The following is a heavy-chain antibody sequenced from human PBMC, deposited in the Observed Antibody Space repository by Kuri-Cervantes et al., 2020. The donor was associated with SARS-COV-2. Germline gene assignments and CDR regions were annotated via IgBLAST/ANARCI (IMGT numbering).Heavy chain of an antibody. V-gene: IGHV3-30*18. Sequence: GGSLRLSCAASGFTFSSYCMHWVRQAPGKGLEWVAVISNDGSNKNYVDSVKGRCTISRDNSKNTLYLQMNSLRAEDTAVYYCAKVGLGYDFWSGYYEVAAAGSLDYWGQGTLVTVSS. CDR3: AKVGLGYDFWSGYYEVAAAGSLDY. J-gene: IGHJ4*02. D-gene: IGHD3-3*01. CDR1: GFTFSSYC. CDR2: ISNDGSNK.